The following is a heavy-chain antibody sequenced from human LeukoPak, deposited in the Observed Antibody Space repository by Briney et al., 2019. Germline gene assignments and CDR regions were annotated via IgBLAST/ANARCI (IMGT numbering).Heavy chain of an antibody. D-gene: IGHD6-13*01. Sequence: GGSLRLSCAASGFTFSSYGRHWVRQAPGKGLEWVAFIRYDGSNKYYADSVKGRFTISRDNSKNTLYLQMNSLRAEDTAVYYCAKDSVAAAGTAYWGQGTLVTVSS. J-gene: IGHJ4*02. V-gene: IGHV3-30*02. CDR2: IRYDGSNK. CDR3: AKDSVAAAGTAY. CDR1: GFTFSSYG.